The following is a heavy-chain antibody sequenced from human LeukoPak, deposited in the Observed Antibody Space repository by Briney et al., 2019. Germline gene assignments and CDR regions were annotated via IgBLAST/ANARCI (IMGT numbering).Heavy chain of an antibody. D-gene: IGHD3-10*01. J-gene: IGHJ4*02. Sequence: GRSLRLSCAGSGFIFRSYSIHWLRQAPGKRLEWVAVISYDGSDKYYADSVKGRFTISRDNSKNTLYLQMNSLRTEDTAVYYCARGRTGYGSGSYPPYFDYWGQGTLVTVSS. CDR3: ARGRTGYGSGSYPPYFDY. CDR2: ISYDGSDK. V-gene: IGHV3-30*03. CDR1: GFIFRSYS.